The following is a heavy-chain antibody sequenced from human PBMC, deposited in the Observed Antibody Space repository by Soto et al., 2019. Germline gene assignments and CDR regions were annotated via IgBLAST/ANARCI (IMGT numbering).Heavy chain of an antibody. Sequence: PSETLYLIWTVASGSIRSYYWSWIRDPPGKGLEWIGSIYYSGSTHYNPSLESRITISVDTSKNQFSLNLRSVTAADTAVHYCARHVWSGRWAFDIWGQGTMVTVSS. CDR2: IYYSGST. D-gene: IGHD3-3*01. CDR3: ARHVWSGRWAFDI. J-gene: IGHJ3*02. CDR1: SGSIRSYY. V-gene: IGHV4-59*05.